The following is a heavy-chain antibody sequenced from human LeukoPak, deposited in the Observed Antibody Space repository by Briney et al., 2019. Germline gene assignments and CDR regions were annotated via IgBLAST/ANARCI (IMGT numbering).Heavy chain of an antibody. CDR2: IYYSGST. D-gene: IGHD5-18*01. V-gene: IGHV4-59*08. CDR1: GGSISSYY. CDR3: ASHGYSYGSRYYYGMDV. Sequence: PSETLSFTCTVSGGSISSYYWSWIRQPPGKGLEWIGYIYYSGSTNYNPSLKSRVTISVDTSKNQFSLKLSSVTAADTAVYYCASHGYSYGSRYYYGMDVWGQGTTVTVSS. J-gene: IGHJ6*02.